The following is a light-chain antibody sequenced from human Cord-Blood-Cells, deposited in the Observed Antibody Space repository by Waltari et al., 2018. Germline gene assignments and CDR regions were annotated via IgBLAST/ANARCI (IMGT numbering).Light chain of an antibody. CDR3: QAWDSSNVV. V-gene: IGLV3-1*01. J-gene: IGLJ2*01. CDR2: QES. CDR1: KLGDKY. Sequence: SYELTQPPSVSVSPGQTASITCSGDKLGDKYACWYQQKPGQSPGLVIYQESKRPSGIPERFSGSNSGNTATLTISGTQAMDEADYYCQAWDSSNVVFGGGTKLTVL.